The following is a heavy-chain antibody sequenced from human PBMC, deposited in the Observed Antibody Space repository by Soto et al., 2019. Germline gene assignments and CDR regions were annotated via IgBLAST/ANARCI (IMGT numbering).Heavy chain of an antibody. Sequence: GASVKVSCKASGYTFTSYYTHWVRQAPGQGLEWMGIINPSGGSTSYAQKFQGRVTMTRDTSTSTVYMELSSLRSEDTAVYYCARDERYNWNYVAQTPAFDIWGQGTMVTVSS. J-gene: IGHJ3*02. V-gene: IGHV1-46*03. CDR3: ARDERYNWNYVAQTPAFDI. D-gene: IGHD1-7*01. CDR1: GYTFTSYY. CDR2: INPSGGST.